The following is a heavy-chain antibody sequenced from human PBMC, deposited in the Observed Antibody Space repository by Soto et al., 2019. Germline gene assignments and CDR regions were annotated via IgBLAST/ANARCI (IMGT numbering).Heavy chain of an antibody. D-gene: IGHD1-26*01. CDR1: VYTFTNYY. CDR2: INPSGGST. V-gene: IGHV1-46*01. CDR3: ARDGGVGAADY. Sequence: SVKVSCKASVYTFTNYYMHWVRQAPGQGLEWIGIINPSGGSTSHAQKFQGRVTMTRDTSTRTVYMDLSSLTSEDTAVYYCARDGGVGAADYWGQGTLVTVSS. J-gene: IGHJ4*02.